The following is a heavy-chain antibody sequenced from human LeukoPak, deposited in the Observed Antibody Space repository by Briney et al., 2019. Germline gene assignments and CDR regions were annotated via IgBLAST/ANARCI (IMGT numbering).Heavy chain of an antibody. D-gene: IGHD6-19*01. CDR2: INPSGST. CDR3: ARGQWLGHDAFDI. J-gene: IGHJ3*02. Sequence: ASVKVSCKASGGTFSTYTINWVQLAPGQGLEWMGIINPSGSTSNAQKFQGRVTMTRDMSTTTVYMELSSLRSEDTAVYYCARGQWLGHDAFDIWGLGTMVTVSS. V-gene: IGHV1-46*01. CDR1: GGTFSTYT.